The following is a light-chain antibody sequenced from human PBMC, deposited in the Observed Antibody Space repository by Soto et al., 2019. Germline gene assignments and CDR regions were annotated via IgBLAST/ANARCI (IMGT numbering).Light chain of an antibody. J-gene: IGKJ2*02. CDR2: DAS. CDR3: QQYNSYTCT. V-gene: IGKV1-5*01. CDR1: QSNSSW. Sequence: DIQMTQSPSTLSASVGDRVTITCRASQSNSSWLAWYQQKPGKAPKLLIYDASSLESGVPSRFSGSGSGTEFTLTISSLQPDDFATYYCQQYNSYTCTFGQGTKLEIK.